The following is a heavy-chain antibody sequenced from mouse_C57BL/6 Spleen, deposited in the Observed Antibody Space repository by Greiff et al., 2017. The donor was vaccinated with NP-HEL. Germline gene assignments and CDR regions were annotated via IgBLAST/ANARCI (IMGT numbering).Heavy chain of an antibody. CDR3: ARIKKIVTTYLDY. Sequence: VQLQQSGAELVKAGASVKMSCKASGYTFTSYWMHWVKQRLGQGLEWFAETNPTNGRTYYNEKLKIKATLTVDKSASTAYMLLSGPTAEDSAVYYCARIKKIVTTYLDYWVQVTALTVSS. J-gene: IGHJ2*01. CDR1: GYTFTSYW. D-gene: IGHD2-5*01. CDR2: TNPTNGRT. V-gene: IGHV1S81*02.